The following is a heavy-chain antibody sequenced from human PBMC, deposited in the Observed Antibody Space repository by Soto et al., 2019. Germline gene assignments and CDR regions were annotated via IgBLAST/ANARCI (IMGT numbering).Heavy chain of an antibody. D-gene: IGHD2-15*01. J-gene: IGHJ4*02. CDR3: ARDPNCSGGSCYDY. CDR2: IYHSGST. CDR1: GGSISSSNW. V-gene: IGHV4-4*02. Sequence: QVQLQESGPGLVKPSGTLSLTCAVSGGSISSSNWWSWVRQPPGKGLEWIGEIYHSGSTNYNPSRKSRVTISVDKSKNQFSLKRSSVTAADTAVYYCARDPNCSGGSCYDYWGQGTLVTVSS.